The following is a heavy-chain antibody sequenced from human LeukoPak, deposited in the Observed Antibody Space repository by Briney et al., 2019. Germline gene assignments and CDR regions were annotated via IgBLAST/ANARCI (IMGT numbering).Heavy chain of an antibody. CDR3: ARAVYGSRSYYIDY. CDR1: GYTFTDYY. CDR2: INPNSGGT. D-gene: IGHD3-10*01. J-gene: IGHJ4*02. Sequence: ASVKVSCKTSGYTFTDYYMHWVRQAPGQGLEWMGWINPNSGGTNYAQKFQGRVTMTRDTSISTAYMELSRLRSDDTAVYYCARAVYGSRSYYIDYWGQGTLVTVSS. V-gene: IGHV1-2*02.